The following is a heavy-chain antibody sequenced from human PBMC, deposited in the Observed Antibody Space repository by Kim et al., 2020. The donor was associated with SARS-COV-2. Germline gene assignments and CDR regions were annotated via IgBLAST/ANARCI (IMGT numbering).Heavy chain of an antibody. Sequence: GGSLRLSCAASGFTFSSYDMHWVRQATGKSLEWVSAIGTAGDTNYPGSVKGRFTNSRENAKNSLYLQMNSLRAGDTAGYYFSRGGTGHYYYYYMDVWGKGTAVTVSS. CDR1: GFTFSSYD. D-gene: IGHD1-1*01. CDR3: SRGGTGHYYYYYMDV. J-gene: IGHJ6*03. CDR2: IGTAGDT. V-gene: IGHV3-13*01.